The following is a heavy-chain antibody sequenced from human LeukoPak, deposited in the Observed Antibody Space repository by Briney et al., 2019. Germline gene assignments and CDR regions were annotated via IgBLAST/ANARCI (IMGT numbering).Heavy chain of an antibody. CDR3: ARSYYYDSSVYYLPFDS. J-gene: IGHJ4*02. Sequence: GESLEISCKGSGYSFTSYWIGWVREMPGKGLEWMGVIYPGDSDTRYSPSFQGQVTISADKSISTAYLQWSSLKASDTAMYYCARSYYYDSSVYYLPFDSWGQGTLVTASS. V-gene: IGHV5-51*01. D-gene: IGHD3-22*01. CDR2: IYPGDSDT. CDR1: GYSFTSYW.